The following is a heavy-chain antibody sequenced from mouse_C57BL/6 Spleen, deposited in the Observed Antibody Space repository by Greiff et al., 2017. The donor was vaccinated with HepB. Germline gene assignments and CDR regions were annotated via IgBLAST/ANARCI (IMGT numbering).Heavy chain of an antibody. D-gene: IGHD1-1*01. V-gene: IGHV1-19*01. J-gene: IGHJ4*01. CDR2: INPYNGGT. Sequence: EVQLQQSGPVLVKPGASVKMSCKASGYTFTDYYMNWVKQSHGKSLEWIGVINPYNGGTSYNQKFKGKATLTVDKSSSTAYMELNSLTSEDSAVYYCARGPHYYGSSYDYAMDYWGQGTSVTVSS. CDR1: GYTFTDYY. CDR3: ARGPHYYGSSYDYAMDY.